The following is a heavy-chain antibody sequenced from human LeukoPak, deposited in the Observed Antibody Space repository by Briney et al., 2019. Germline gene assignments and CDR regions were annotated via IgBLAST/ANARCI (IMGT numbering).Heavy chain of an antibody. Sequence: ASVKVSCKASGYTFTSYDINWVRQATGQGLEWMGWMNPNSGNTGYAQKFQGRVTMTRNTSISTAYMELSSLRSEDTAVYYCARENHGDYGFDYWGQGTLVTVSS. CDR3: ARENHGDYGFDY. V-gene: IGHV1-8*01. CDR2: MNPNSGNT. D-gene: IGHD4-17*01. CDR1: GYTFTSYD. J-gene: IGHJ4*02.